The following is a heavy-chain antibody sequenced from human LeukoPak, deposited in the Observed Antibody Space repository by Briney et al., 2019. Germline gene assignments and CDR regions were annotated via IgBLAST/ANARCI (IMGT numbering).Heavy chain of an antibody. CDR3: ARNRDGYNSFDY. CDR2: IYYSGRT. CDR1: GGSISSGDYY. D-gene: IGHD5-24*01. V-gene: IGHV4-30-4*08. J-gene: IGHJ4*02. Sequence: SGTLSLTCTVSGGSISSGDYYWSWIRQPPGKGLEWIGYIYYSGRTYYNPSLKSRVTISVDTSKNQFSLKLSSVTAADTAVYYCARNRDGYNSFDYWGQGTLVTVSS.